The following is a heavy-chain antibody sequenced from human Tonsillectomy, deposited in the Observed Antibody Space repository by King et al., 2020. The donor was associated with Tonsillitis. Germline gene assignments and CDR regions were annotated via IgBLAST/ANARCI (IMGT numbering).Heavy chain of an antibody. D-gene: IGHD1-26*01. J-gene: IGHJ3*02. CDR1: GFTFSKAW. CDR3: TTSCSGGYGGGSDAFDI. V-gene: IGHV3-15*01. CDR2: IKSKTDGGTT. Sequence: VQLVESGGGLVKPGGSLRLSCAASGFTFSKAWMSWVRQAPGKGLEWVGRIKSKTDGGTTDYAAPVKGRITISRDDSKNTLYLQMNSLKTEDTAVYYCTTSCSGGYGGGSDAFDIWGQGTMVTVSS.